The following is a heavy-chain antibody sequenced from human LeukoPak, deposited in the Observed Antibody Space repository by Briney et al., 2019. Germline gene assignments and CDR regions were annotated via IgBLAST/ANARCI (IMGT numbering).Heavy chain of an antibody. CDR2: TYPNSGST. J-gene: IGHJ4*02. V-gene: IGHV1-2*02. CDR1: GYTFTGYY. CDR3: ARAYNSAPFDY. D-gene: IGHD6-25*01. Sequence: ASVKVSCKASGYTFTGYYMHWVRQAPGQGLEYMGWTYPNSGSTNYAQKFQGRATMTRDTSISTAYMDLSGLRSDDTAVYYCARAYNSAPFDYWGQGTLVTVSS.